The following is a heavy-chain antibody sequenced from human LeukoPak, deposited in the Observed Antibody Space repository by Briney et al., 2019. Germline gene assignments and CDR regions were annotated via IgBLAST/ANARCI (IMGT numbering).Heavy chain of an antibody. CDR3: ARDYGDYSYY. D-gene: IGHD4-17*01. Sequence: GGSLRLSCAASGFTFSTYTMNWVRQAPGNGLEWVSSITSRSYIYYADSLKGRFTISRDNAKNSLYLQMNSLRAEDTAVYYCARDYGDYSYYWGQGTLVTVSS. CDR1: GFTFSTYT. V-gene: IGHV3-21*01. J-gene: IGHJ4*02. CDR2: ITSRSYI.